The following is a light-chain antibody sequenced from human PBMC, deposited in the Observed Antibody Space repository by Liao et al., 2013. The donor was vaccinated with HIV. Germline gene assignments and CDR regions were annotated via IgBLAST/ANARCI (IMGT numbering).Light chain of an antibody. V-gene: IGLV3-21*04. CDR3: QVWGTTTDHWV. J-gene: IGLJ3*02. CDR1: ALPKQY. CDR2: YDS. Sequence: SYELTQPPSLSLSPGQTARITCSGDALPKQYAYWYQQKPGRAPVVVINYDSDRPSGIPERFSGSNSGNTAILTISRVEAGDEADYYCQVWGTTTDHWVFGGGTKLTVL.